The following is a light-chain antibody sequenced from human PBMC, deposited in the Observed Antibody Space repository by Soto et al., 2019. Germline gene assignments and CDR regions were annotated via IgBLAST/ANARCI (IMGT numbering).Light chain of an antibody. CDR1: QPLNNN. J-gene: IGKJ5*01. V-gene: IGKV3-15*01. CDR3: QEYEKWAPSIT. CDR2: GAS. Sequence: ATPGVSQIGRATLWGRACQPLNNNVAWYQHKPGQAPRLLIYGASTRATGISARFSGSGSGTEFTPTLSSLHSEHFAVHPCQEYEKWAPSITFDEGTRLEIK.